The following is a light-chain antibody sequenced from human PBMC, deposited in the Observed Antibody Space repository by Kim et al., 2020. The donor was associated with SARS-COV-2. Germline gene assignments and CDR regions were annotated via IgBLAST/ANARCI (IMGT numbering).Light chain of an antibody. Sequence: SPEERRTPSRTATVSVSSSSLAWYQQKPGQAPRLLIYGASSRAPGIPDRLSGSGFGTDFPLTISRLDPEDFAVYYCKKYGSSPVTFGQGTKVDIK. CDR1: VSVSSSS. CDR2: GAS. J-gene: IGKJ1*01. V-gene: IGKV3-20*01. CDR3: KKYGSSPVT.